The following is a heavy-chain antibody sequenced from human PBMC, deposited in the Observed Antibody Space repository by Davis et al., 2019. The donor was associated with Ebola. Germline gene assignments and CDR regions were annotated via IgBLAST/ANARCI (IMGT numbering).Heavy chain of an antibody. J-gene: IGHJ6*02. Sequence: KVSCKASGYTFTSYGISWVRQMPGKGLEWMGRIDPSDSYTNYSPSFQGHVTISADKSISTAYLQWSSLKASDTAMYYCGAAPYYYYGMDVWGQGTTVTVSS. CDR3: GAAPYYYYGMDV. V-gene: IGHV5-10-1*01. D-gene: IGHD2-15*01. CDR1: GYTFTSYG. CDR2: IDPSDSYT.